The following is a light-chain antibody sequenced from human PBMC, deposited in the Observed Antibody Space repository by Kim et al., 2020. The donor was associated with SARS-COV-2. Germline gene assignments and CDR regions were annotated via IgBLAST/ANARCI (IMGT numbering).Light chain of an antibody. CDR2: GAS. Sequence: SVSPGERAAPYCRASQSVSSNLAWYQQKPGQAPRLLIYGASTRATGIPARFSGSGSGTEFTLTISSLQSEDFAVYYCQQYNNWPQTFGQGTKVDIK. CDR1: QSVSSN. V-gene: IGKV3-15*01. CDR3: QQYNNWPQT. J-gene: IGKJ1*01.